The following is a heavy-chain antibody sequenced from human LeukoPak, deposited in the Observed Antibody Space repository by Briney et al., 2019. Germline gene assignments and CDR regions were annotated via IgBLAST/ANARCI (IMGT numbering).Heavy chain of an antibody. V-gene: IGHV3-7*02. J-gene: IGHJ3*02. CDR3: VRHAGNSIDI. CDR2: IKQDGGAK. CDR1: GFTPCVHR. D-gene: IGHD2/OR15-2a*01. Sequence: PGGSLRHSSVAPGFTPCVHRTSRVRQAPGKGLEWVATIKQDGGAKYYVDSVKGRFTISRDNAKNSLYLQMNILRAKARAVNYCVRHAGNSIDIWGQGTMVTVSS.